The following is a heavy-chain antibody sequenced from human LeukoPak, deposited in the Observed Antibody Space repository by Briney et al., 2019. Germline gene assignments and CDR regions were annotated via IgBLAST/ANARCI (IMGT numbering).Heavy chain of an antibody. J-gene: IGHJ3*02. Sequence: SQTLSLTCAVSGGSISSGGYSWSWIRQPPGKGLEWIGYIYHSGSTYYNPSLKSRVTISVDRSKNQFSLKLSSVTAADTAVYYCARGDYGDYIGGRTFDIWGQGTMVTASS. D-gene: IGHD4-17*01. CDR1: GGSISSGGYS. CDR2: IYHSGST. V-gene: IGHV4-30-2*01. CDR3: ARGDYGDYIGGRTFDI.